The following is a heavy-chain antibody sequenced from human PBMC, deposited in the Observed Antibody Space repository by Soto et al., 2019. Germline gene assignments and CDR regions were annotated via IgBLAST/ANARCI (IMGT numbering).Heavy chain of an antibody. V-gene: IGHV3-48*02. J-gene: IGHJ4*02. D-gene: IGHD4-17*01. CDR3: ARDPYTLTLATIMDY. CDR1: GFPFRNYA. Sequence: EVQLVESGGGLAQPGGPLRLSCAASGFPFRNYAMNWVRQAPGKGLEGVSYIDRSSRSIYYSNSVKARLSISRDNAESSLFLQMNSLRDEDTAVYYCARDPYTLTLATIMDYWGQGILVTVSS. CDR2: IDRSSRSI.